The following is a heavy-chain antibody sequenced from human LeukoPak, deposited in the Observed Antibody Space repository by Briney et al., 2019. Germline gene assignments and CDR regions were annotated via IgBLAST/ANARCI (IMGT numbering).Heavy chain of an antibody. J-gene: IGHJ4*02. CDR2: ISGSGGST. V-gene: IGHV3-23*01. CDR1: GFTFSSYA. CDR3: AKEKFDWGTMYYFDY. Sequence: PGGSLRLSCAASGFTFSSYAMSWVRQAPGKGLEWVSAISGSGGSTYYADSVKGRITVSRDNSKNTLSLQMNSLRPEDTAVYYCAKEKFDWGTMYYFDYWGQGTLVTVSS. D-gene: IGHD3-9*01.